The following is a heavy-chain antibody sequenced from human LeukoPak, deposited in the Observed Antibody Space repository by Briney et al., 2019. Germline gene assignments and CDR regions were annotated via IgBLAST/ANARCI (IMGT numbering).Heavy chain of an antibody. Sequence: GGSLRLSCAASGFTFSSYAMSWVRQAPGKGLEWVPAISGSGGSTYYADSVKGRFTISRDNSKNTLYPQMNSLRAEDTAVYYCAGFYDILTKGIDYWGQGTLVTVSS. J-gene: IGHJ4*02. CDR2: ISGSGGST. CDR3: AGFYDILTKGIDY. CDR1: GFTFSSYA. D-gene: IGHD3-9*01. V-gene: IGHV3-23*01.